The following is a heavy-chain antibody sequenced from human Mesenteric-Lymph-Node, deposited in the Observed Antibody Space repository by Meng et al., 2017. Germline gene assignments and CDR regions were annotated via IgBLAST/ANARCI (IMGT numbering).Heavy chain of an antibody. D-gene: IGHD6-19*01. CDR2: IIPIFGTA. V-gene: IGHV1-69*01. J-gene: IGHJ5*02. CDR1: GGTFSSYA. Sequence: VPLVQVGGEGKKPGASVKVSCTGSGGTFSSYAISWVRQAPGQGLEWMGGIIPIFGTANYAQKFQGRVTITADESTSTAYMELSSLRSEDTAVYYCARFEVAGTSNWFDPWGQGTLVTVSS. CDR3: ARFEVAGTSNWFDP.